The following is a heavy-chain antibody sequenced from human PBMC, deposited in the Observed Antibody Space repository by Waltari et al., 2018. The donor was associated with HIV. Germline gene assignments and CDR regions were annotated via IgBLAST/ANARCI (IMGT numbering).Heavy chain of an antibody. V-gene: IGHV4-59*01. Sequence: QVQLQESGPGLVKPSETLSLTCTVSGGSISSYYWSWIRQPPGKGLEWIGYIYYSGSTNYNPSLKSRVTISVDTSKNQFSLKLSSVTAADTAVYYCASGGGEMTTVTAWYFDLWGRGTLVTVSS. D-gene: IGHD4-17*01. CDR1: GGSISSYY. CDR3: ASGGGEMTTVTAWYFDL. CDR2: IYYSGST. J-gene: IGHJ2*01.